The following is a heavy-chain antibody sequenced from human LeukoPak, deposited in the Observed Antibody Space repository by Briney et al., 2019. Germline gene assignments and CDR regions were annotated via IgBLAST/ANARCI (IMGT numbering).Heavy chain of an antibody. Sequence: SETLSVTCAVYGGSFSGYYWNWIRQPPGQGLEWIGEINHSGSTKYNPSLKSRVTISVDTSKNQFSLMLSSVTAADTAVYYCVRLLPLKAAADYHYLRGMDVWGQGTPVTVSS. CDR1: GGSFSGYY. CDR3: VRLLPLKAAADYHYLRGMDV. D-gene: IGHD6-13*01. J-gene: IGHJ6*02. CDR2: INHSGST. V-gene: IGHV4-34*01.